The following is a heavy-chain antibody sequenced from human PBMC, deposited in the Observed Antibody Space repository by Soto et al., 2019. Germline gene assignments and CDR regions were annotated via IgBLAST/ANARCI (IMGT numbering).Heavy chain of an antibody. V-gene: IGHV3-48*02. D-gene: IGHD3-10*01. CDR2: ISSSSSTI. CDR3: ARDSMVRGVTGYYYYGMDV. J-gene: IGHJ6*02. Sequence: GGSLRLSCAASGSTFSNLSMNWVRQAPGKGLEWVSYISSSSSTIYYADSVKGRFTISRDNAKNSLYLQMNSLRDEDTAVYYCARDSMVRGVTGYYYYGMDVWGQGTTVTVSS. CDR1: GSTFSNLS.